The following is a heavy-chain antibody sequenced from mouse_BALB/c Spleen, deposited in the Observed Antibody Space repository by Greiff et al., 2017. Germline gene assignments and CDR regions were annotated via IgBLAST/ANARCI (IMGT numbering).Heavy chain of an antibody. J-gene: IGHJ1*01. CDR3: AREGPLYYGGSYWYFDV. Sequence: QVQLKESGPGLVAPSQSLSITCTVSGFSLTSYGVHWVRQPPGKGLEWLGVIWAGGSTNYNSALMSRLSISKDNSKIQVFLKMNSLQTDDTAMYYCAREGPLYYGGSYWYFDVWGAGTTVTVSS. CDR2: IWAGGST. D-gene: IGHD1-1*01. CDR1: GFSLTSYG. V-gene: IGHV2-9*02.